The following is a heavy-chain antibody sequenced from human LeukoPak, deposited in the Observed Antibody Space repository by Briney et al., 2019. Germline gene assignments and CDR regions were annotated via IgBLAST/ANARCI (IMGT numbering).Heavy chain of an antibody. D-gene: IGHD2-8*01. CDR2: IYYSGST. J-gene: IGHJ5*02. CDR3: ARDNGDPWFDP. Sequence: SETLSLTCTVSGGSIRGYYWTWIRQPPGKGLEWIGYIYYSGSTNYNPSLKSRVTISVDMPKNQFSLKLRCVTAADTAVYYCARDNGDPWFDPWGQGTLVTVSS. CDR1: GGSIRGYY. V-gene: IGHV4-59*01.